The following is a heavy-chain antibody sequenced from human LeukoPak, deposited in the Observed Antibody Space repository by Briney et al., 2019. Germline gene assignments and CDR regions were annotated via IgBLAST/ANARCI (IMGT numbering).Heavy chain of an antibody. CDR2: INPIFGTT. CDR3: ARKAGRGYSYFDP. Sequence: ASVKVSCKASGGTFSSYAISWVRQAPGQGLEWMGGINPIFGTTNYAQKFQGRVTITADESTSTAYMELSSLRSEDTAVYYCARKAGRGYSYFDPWGQGTLVTVSS. J-gene: IGHJ5*02. CDR1: GGTFSSYA. D-gene: IGHD5-18*01. V-gene: IGHV1-69*13.